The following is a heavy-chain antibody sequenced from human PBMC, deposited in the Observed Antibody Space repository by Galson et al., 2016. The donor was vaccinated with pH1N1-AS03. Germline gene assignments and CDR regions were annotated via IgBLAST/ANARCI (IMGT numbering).Heavy chain of an antibody. V-gene: IGHV1-69-2*01. CDR2: VNPDTSKI. D-gene: IGHD6-6*01. J-gene: IGHJ4*02. CDR3: ATDGPRGSLSS. Sequence: VKVSCKVSGYTFTDYNMHWVQQAPGKGLEWMGLVNPDTSKIKYAEKFQGRVTITADTSRDTAYMDLSGLRSADTAIYYCATDGPRGSLSSWGQGTLVTVSS. CDR1: GYTFTDYN.